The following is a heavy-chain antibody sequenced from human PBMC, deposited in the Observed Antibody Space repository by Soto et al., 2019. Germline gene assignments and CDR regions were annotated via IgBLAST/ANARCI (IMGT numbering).Heavy chain of an antibody. CDR3: AKVESYDFWGGYDYYDYSHYGMDV. CDR2: ISGPGGRT. J-gene: IGHJ6*02. V-gene: IGHV3-23*01. CDR1: EFTFNNYA. Sequence: LRLSCAACEFTFNNYAMTWVRQTPGKGLEWVAGISGPGGRTYYADSVKGRFTISRDNSKNTLFLQMNGLRGEDTAVYYCAKVESYDFWGGYDYYDYSHYGMDVWGQGTTVTVSS. D-gene: IGHD3-3*01.